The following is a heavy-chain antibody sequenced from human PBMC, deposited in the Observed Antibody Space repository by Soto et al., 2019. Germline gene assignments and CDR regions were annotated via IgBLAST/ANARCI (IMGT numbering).Heavy chain of an antibody. J-gene: IGHJ6*02. CDR1: GFTFSDYY. CDR3: ARDRMYSPMDV. Sequence: QVQLVESGGGLVKPGGSLRLSCAASGFTFSDYYMSWIRQAPGKGLEWLSYISSSGSPLYYADSVNGRFTISRDNAKNSLSLQMNSLRAEDTAVYYCARDRMYSPMDVWGQGTTVTVSS. V-gene: IGHV3-11*01. D-gene: IGHD2-15*01. CDR2: ISSSGSPL.